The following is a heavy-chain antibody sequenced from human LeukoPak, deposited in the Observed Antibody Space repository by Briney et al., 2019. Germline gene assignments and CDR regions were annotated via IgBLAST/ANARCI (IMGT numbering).Heavy chain of an antibody. V-gene: IGHV3-23*01. Sequence: PGGSLRLSCAASGFTFSSYGMSWVRQAPGKGLEWVSAISDSGGNTFYADSVKGRFTISRDTSKNTLYLQMNSLRAEDTAVYYCAQDGGFSWHVWWDHWVQGTLVTVSS. CDR1: GFTFSSYG. D-gene: IGHD3-16*01. CDR2: ISDSGGNT. J-gene: IGHJ4*02. CDR3: AQDGGFSWHVWWDH.